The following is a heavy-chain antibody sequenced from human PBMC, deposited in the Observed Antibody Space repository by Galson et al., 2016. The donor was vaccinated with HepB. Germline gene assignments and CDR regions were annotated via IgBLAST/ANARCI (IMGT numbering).Heavy chain of an antibody. V-gene: IGHV3-21*01. CDR2: ISSGSTYI. Sequence: SLRLSCAASGFTFSSYTMSWVRQAPGKGLEWVSSISSGSTYIFYADSVKGRFSISRDNAKNSLFLQMVSLRAEDTAVYYCARDWYIVKEDTWFDPWGQGTLVTVSS. CDR3: ARDWYIVKEDTWFDP. J-gene: IGHJ5*02. CDR1: GFTFSSYT. D-gene: IGHD2/OR15-2a*01.